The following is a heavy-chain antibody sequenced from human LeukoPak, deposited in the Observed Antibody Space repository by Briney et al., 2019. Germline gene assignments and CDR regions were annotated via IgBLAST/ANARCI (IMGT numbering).Heavy chain of an antibody. CDR3: ARGGGSYFNYFDY. CDR2: ISGSGGST. D-gene: IGHD1-26*01. V-gene: IGHV3-23*01. Sequence: PGGSLRLSCAASGFTFSSYAMSWVRQAPAKGLEWVSAISGSGGSTYYADSVKGRFTISRDNSKNTLYLQMNSLRAEDTAVYYCARGGGSYFNYFDYWGQGTLVTVSS. CDR1: GFTFSSYA. J-gene: IGHJ4*02.